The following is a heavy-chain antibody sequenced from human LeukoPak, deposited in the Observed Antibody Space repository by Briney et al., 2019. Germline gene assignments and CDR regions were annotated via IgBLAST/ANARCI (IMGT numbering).Heavy chain of an antibody. V-gene: IGHV3-74*01. J-gene: IGHJ4*02. Sequence: PGGSLRLSCAASGFTFSTYWMHWVRQAPGKGLVWLSRVDNDGSGTSYADSVKGRFTISRDNGKNILFLQMDSLRAEDTAVYFCARSQRGYSSGEHWGQGTPVTVSS. CDR2: VDNDGSGT. D-gene: IGHD5-18*01. CDR3: ARSQRGYSSGEH. CDR1: GFTFSTYW.